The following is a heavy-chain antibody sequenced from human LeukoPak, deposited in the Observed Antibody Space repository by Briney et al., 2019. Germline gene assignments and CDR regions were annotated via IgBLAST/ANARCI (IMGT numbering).Heavy chain of an antibody. CDR1: GFTFSNYW. CDR2: INEGGSEE. CDR3: ARGRAAAFDN. V-gene: IGHV3-7*03. D-gene: IGHD6-13*01. Sequence: GGSLRLSYAASGFTFSNYWTCWVRQAPGKGLEWVANINEGGSEEYYVDSVKGRFTISRDNAENSLYLQMNSLRGEDTAVYYCARGRAAAFDNWGQGTLVTVSS. J-gene: IGHJ4*02.